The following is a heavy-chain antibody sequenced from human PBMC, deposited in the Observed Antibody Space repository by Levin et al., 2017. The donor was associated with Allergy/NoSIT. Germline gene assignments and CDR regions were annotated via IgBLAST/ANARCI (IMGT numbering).Heavy chain of an antibody. J-gene: IGHJ4*02. D-gene: IGHD6-19*01. CDR2: MKSIAAGGTI. CDR3: TTYNSGWGYY. CDR1: GFTFTEAW. Sequence: GESLKISCAASGFTFTEAWMTWVGQAPGKGLEWVGRMKSIAAGGTIDYAAPVKGRFTISRDDSKNSLYLQMNSLKTEDTAMYFCTTYNSGWGYYWGQGTLVTVSS. V-gene: IGHV3-15*01.